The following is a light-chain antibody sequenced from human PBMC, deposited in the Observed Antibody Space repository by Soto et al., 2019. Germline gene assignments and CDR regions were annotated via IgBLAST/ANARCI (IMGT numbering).Light chain of an antibody. V-gene: IGKV3-11*01. Sequence: EIVLTQSPCTLSLSPGERATLSCRASQSVSSNLAWYQQKPGQAPRLLIYGASTRATGIPARFSGSGSGTDFTLTISSLEPEDLAVYFCQQRSNWPRTFGQGTKVDI. CDR3: QQRSNWPRT. CDR1: QSVSSN. J-gene: IGKJ1*01. CDR2: GAS.